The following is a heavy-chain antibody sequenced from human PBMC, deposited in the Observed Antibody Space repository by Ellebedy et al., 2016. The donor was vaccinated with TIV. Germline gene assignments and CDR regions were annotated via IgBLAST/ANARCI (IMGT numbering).Heavy chain of an antibody. CDR3: ARGYSYAAMDV. D-gene: IGHD5-18*01. Sequence: AASVKVSCKASGGTFSSYFISWVRQAPGQGLEWMGGTIPIFGTASYAQKFQGRVTITADESTSTAYMELSSLRSEDTAVYFCARGYSYAAMDVWGQGTTITVSS. V-gene: IGHV1-69*13. CDR1: GGTFSSYF. J-gene: IGHJ6*02. CDR2: TIPIFGTA.